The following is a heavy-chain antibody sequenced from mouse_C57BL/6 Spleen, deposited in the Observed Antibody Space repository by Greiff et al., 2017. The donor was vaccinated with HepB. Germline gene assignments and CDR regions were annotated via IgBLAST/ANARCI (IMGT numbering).Heavy chain of an antibody. CDR3: TTNYYGSSYGYFRV. Sequence: EVKLMESGAELVRPGASVKLSCTASGFNIKDDYMHWVKQRPEQGLEWIGWIDPENGDTEYASKFQGKATITADTSSNTAYLQLSSLTSEDTAVYYCTTNYYGSSYGYFRVWGTGTTVTVSS. CDR2: IDPENGDT. J-gene: IGHJ1*03. D-gene: IGHD1-1*01. V-gene: IGHV14-4*01. CDR1: GFNIKDDY.